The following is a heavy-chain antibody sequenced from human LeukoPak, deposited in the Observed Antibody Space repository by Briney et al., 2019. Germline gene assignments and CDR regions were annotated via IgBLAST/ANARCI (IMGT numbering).Heavy chain of an antibody. D-gene: IGHD5-12*01. Sequence: SETLSLTCTVSGGSISSYYWSWIRQPPGKGLEWIGYIYYSGSTNYNPSLKSRVTISVDTSKNQFSLKLSSVTAADTAVYYCARGARYSGYDYALYYYYYMDVWGKGTTVTISS. CDR1: GGSISSYY. J-gene: IGHJ6*03. V-gene: IGHV4-59*01. CDR2: IYYSGST. CDR3: ARGARYSGYDYALYYYYYMDV.